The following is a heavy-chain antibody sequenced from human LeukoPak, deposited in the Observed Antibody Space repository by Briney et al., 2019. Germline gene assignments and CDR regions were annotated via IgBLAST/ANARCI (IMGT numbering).Heavy chain of an antibody. V-gene: IGHV4-39*07. Sequence: SETLSLTCTVSGGSISSSSYYWGWIRQPPGKGLEWIGSIYYSRSTYYNPSLKSRVTISVDTSKNQFSLKLSSVTAADTAVYYCARANYGSGSYYKTLDWFDPWGQGTLVTVSS. CDR1: GGSISSSSYY. D-gene: IGHD3-10*01. CDR3: ARANYGSGSYYKTLDWFDP. J-gene: IGHJ5*02. CDR2: IYYSRST.